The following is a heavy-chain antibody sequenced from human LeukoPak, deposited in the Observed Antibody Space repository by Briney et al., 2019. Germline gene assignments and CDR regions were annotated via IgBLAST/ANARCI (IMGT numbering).Heavy chain of an antibody. D-gene: IGHD3-3*02. V-gene: IGHV4-59*04. CDR1: GGSISSYY. J-gene: IGHJ4*02. CDR2: IYYSGST. CDR3: ARHRNFGVVTRGYFDY. Sequence: PSETLSLTCTVSGGSISSYYWSWIRQPPGKGLEWIGYIYYSGSTYYNPSLKSRVTISVDTSKNQFSLKLSSETAADTAVYYCARHRNFGVVTRGYFDYWGQGTLVTVSS.